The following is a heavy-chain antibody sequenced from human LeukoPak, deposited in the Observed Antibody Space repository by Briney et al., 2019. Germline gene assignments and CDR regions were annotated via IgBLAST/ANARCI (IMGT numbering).Heavy chain of an antibody. V-gene: IGHV1-2*02. Sequence: GASVKVSCKASGYSFTAYWLHWVRQAPGQGLEWVGYIDPDSGYAKSAQQFQGRVSMTRDTSSSTAFLELSSLRSDDTAIYFCVRDYPRQRFDYWGQGTLVTVSS. CDR3: VRDYPRQRFDY. J-gene: IGHJ4*02. CDR1: GYSFTAYW. CDR2: IDPDSGYA.